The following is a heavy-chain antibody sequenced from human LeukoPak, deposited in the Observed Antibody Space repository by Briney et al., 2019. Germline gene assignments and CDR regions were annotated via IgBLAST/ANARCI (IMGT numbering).Heavy chain of an antibody. D-gene: IGHD6-19*01. V-gene: IGHV4-61*02. CDR3: ARDRGSSGWYLSFYFDF. CDR2: IYTSGST. Sequence: SETLSLTRTLSGGSISSGVHYGSWIRQPAGKGLECIGCIYTSGSTNYNPSLTSRVIMSVDTSKNQFSLKLSSVTAADTAVYYCARDRGSSGWYLSFYFDFWGQGTLVTVSS. CDR1: GGSISSGVHY. J-gene: IGHJ4*02.